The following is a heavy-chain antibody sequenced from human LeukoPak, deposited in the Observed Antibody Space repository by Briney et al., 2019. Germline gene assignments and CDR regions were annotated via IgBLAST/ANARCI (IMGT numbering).Heavy chain of an antibody. V-gene: IGHV1-18*01. Sequence: ASVKVSCKASGYTMTSHGITWVRQAPGQGLEWMGWISAYSGDTNYAQKLQGRVTMTKDTSTSTTYMELRSLRSDDTAVYYCARTSPLLIPTANADAFDIWGHGTMVTVSS. D-gene: IGHD2-2*01. CDR2: ISAYSGDT. J-gene: IGHJ3*02. CDR1: GYTMTSHG. CDR3: ARTSPLLIPTANADAFDI.